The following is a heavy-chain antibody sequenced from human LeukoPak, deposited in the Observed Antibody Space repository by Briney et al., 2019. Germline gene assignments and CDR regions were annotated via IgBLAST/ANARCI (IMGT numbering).Heavy chain of an antibody. CDR1: GGTFSSYA. V-gene: IGHV1-69*13. CDR3: ASTPKDSGYSYGYSYYYYMDV. J-gene: IGHJ6*03. D-gene: IGHD5-18*01. Sequence: ASVKVSCKASGGTFSSYAISWVRQAPGQGLEWMGGIIPIFGTANYAQKFQGRVTITADESTSTAYMELSSLRSEDTAVYYCASTPKDSGYSYGYSYYYYMDVWGKGTTVTISS. CDR2: IIPIFGTA.